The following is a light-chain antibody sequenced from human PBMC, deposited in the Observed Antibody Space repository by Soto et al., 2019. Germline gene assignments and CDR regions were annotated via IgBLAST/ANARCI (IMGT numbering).Light chain of an antibody. CDR2: LGS. CDR3: MQALQTPT. Sequence: DIVMTQSPLSLPVTPGEPASISCRSSQSLLHTNGYNYLDWYLQKPGQSPQLLIYLGSNRASGVPDRFSGSGPGTEFTLKISRVEAEDVGVYYCMQALQTPTFGQGTKVEIK. V-gene: IGKV2-28*01. J-gene: IGKJ1*01. CDR1: QSLLHTNGYNY.